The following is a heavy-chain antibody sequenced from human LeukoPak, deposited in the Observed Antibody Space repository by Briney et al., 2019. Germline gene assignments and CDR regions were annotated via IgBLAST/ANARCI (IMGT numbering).Heavy chain of an antibody. Sequence: SQTLSLTCTLSGGSISRGRYNWSWIRQPAGNGLEWIGRIYNSRSTKYNRSLKSRVTISVDTSKNQFSLKLSSVTAADTAVYYCARGPGGYDSSGYYPLWGQGTLVTVSS. D-gene: IGHD3-22*01. CDR1: GGSISRGRYN. CDR3: ARGPGGYDSSGYYPL. CDR2: IYNSRST. V-gene: IGHV4-61*02. J-gene: IGHJ4*02.